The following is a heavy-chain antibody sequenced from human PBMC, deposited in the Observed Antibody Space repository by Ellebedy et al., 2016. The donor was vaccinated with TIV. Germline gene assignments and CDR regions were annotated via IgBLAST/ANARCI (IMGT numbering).Heavy chain of an antibody. CDR2: ISSVLTI. Sequence: GESLKISCAASGFTFSSYNMNWVRQAPGKGLEWVSYISSVLTIYYADSVKGRFTISRDNAKNSLYLQLNSLRDEDAAVYYCARDSPGWSAFDIWGQGTMVTVSS. J-gene: IGHJ3*02. CDR1: GFTFSSYN. V-gene: IGHV3-48*02. D-gene: IGHD3-9*01. CDR3: ARDSPGWSAFDI.